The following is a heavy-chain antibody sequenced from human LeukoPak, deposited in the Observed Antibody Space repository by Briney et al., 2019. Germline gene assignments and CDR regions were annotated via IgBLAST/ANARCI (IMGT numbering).Heavy chain of an antibody. J-gene: IGHJ3*02. Sequence: GASVKVSCKASGYTFTSYDINWVRQAPGQGLEWMGWINTNTGNPTYAQGFTGRFVFSLDTSVSTAYLQISSLKAEDTAVYYCARKLRYFDWLSLAFDIWGQGTMVTVSS. D-gene: IGHD3-9*01. CDR3: ARKLRYFDWLSLAFDI. CDR1: GYTFTSYD. CDR2: INTNTGNP. V-gene: IGHV7-4-1*02.